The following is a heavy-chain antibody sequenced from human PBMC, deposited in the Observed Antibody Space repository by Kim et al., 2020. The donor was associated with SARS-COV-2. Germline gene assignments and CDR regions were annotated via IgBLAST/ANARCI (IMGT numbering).Heavy chain of an antibody. V-gene: IGHV3-30-3*01. D-gene: IGHD3-3*01. CDR3: ARDYDFWSGYDY. J-gene: IGHJ4*02. Sequence: GGSLRLSCAASGFTFSSYAMHWVRQAPGKGLEWVAVISYDGSNKYYADSVKGRFTISRDNSKNTLYLQMNSLRAEDTAVYYCARDYDFWSGYDYWGQGTLVTVSS. CDR2: ISYDGSNK. CDR1: GFTFSSYA.